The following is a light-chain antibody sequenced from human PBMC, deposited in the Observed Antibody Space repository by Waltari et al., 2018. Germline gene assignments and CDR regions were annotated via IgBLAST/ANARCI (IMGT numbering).Light chain of an antibody. V-gene: IGKV4-1*01. Sequence: DIVMTQSPDSLAVPLGERATLHVRASQSVLFSSNNENYLSWYQQKPVQFPKLLIFLGSTRHSGVPDRFSGSGSGTDFTLTISSLQAEDVAVYYCQQYYETPLTFGQGTKVEIK. CDR3: QQYYETPLT. CDR2: LGS. J-gene: IGKJ1*01. CDR1: QSVLFSSNNENY.